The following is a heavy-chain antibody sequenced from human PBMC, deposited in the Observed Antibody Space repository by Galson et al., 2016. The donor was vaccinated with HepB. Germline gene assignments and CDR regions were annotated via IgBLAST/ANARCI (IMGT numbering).Heavy chain of an antibody. CDR1: GGTLSSDS. CDR3: AREDPTSAAFDY. CDR2: LILIFVTP. V-gene: IGHV1-69*13. J-gene: IGHJ4*02. D-gene: IGHD6-13*01. Sequence: SVKVSCKASGGTLSSDSISWVRQAPGQGLEWMGGLILIFVTPHYAQQFQGRITITADESTTTAYMELSSLRSEDTAVYYCAREDPTSAAFDYWGQGTLVTVSS.